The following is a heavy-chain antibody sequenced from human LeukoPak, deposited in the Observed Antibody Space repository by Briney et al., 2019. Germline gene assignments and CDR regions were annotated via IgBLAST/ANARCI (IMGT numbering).Heavy chain of an antibody. CDR3: AREKVAIPRWFDP. CDR2: IYTSGST. Sequence: PSETLSLTCTVAGGSIISYYWSWIRQPAGEGLDWIGRIYTSGSTNYNPSLKSPLTMSVDPSKNQFSLKLSSVPAADTAVYYCAREKVAIPRWFDPWGQGTLVTVSS. J-gene: IGHJ5*02. V-gene: IGHV4-4*07. D-gene: IGHD2-21*01. CDR1: GGSIISYY.